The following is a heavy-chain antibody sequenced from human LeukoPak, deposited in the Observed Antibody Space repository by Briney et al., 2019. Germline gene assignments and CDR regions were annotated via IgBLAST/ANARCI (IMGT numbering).Heavy chain of an antibody. Sequence: SETLSLTCTVSGGSISSSRYFWGWIRQPPGKGLEWIGSIYYSGSTYYNPSLKSRVTISVDTSKNQFSLKLSSVTAADTAVYYCARGHSIEPYYYYYYMDVWGKGTTITVSS. J-gene: IGHJ6*03. D-gene: IGHD4-11*01. CDR3: ARGHSIEPYYYYYYMDV. V-gene: IGHV4-39*01. CDR2: IYYSGST. CDR1: GGSISSSRYF.